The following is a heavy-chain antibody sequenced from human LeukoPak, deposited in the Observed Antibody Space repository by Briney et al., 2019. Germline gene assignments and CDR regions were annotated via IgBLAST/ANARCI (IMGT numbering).Heavy chain of an antibody. D-gene: IGHD3-3*01. CDR2: ISSSGSSI. J-gene: IGHJ6*03. V-gene: IGHV3-48*03. Sequence: PGGSLRLSCAASGFTFSSYEMNWVRQAPGKGLEWVSYISSSGSSIYYADSVKGRFTISRDNAKNSLYLQMNSLRAEDTAVYYCARVGPSITIFGVVIYYYYYMDVWGKGTTVTDSS. CDR3: ARVGPSITIFGVVIYYYYYMDV. CDR1: GFTFSSYE.